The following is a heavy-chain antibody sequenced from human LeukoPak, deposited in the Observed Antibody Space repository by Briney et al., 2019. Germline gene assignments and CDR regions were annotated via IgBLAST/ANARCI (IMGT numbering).Heavy chain of an antibody. CDR1: GYSFTSYW. Sequence: GESLKISCKGSGYSFTSYWIGWVRQMPGKGLEWMGIIYPGDSDTRYSPSFQGQVTISADKSISTAYLQWSSLKASDTAMYYCAGLESYYYYGMDVWGQGTTVTVSS. J-gene: IGHJ6*02. CDR2: IYPGDSDT. CDR3: AGLESYYYYGMDV. V-gene: IGHV5-51*01.